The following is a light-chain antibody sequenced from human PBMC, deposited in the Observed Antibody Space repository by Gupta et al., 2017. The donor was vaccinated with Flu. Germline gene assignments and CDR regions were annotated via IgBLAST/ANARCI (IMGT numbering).Light chain of an antibody. CDR3: VLYMGSGRGV. V-gene: IGLV8-61*01. CDR1: SGSVSTSYY. CDR2: STN. J-gene: IGLJ3*02. Sequence: QTVVTQEPSFSVSPGGTVTLTCGLSSGSVSTSYYPSWYQQTPGQAPRTLIYSTNTRSSGVPDRVSGSILGNKAALPITGAQADDESDEYCVLYMGSGRGVFGGGTKLTVL.